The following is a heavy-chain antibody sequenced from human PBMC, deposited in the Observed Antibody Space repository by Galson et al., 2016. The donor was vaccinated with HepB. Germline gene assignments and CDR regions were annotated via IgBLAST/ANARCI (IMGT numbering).Heavy chain of an antibody. V-gene: IGHV6-1*01. Sequence: CAISGDSVSSRTAAWHWIRQSPSRGLEWLARTQYRSKWESHYADSVRSRVTVIPDTSKNLLTLQVNSVSPEDTAVYYCVKGPPAYRYYGMDVWGQGTPVTVSS. CDR3: VKGPPAYRYYGMDV. J-gene: IGHJ6*02. CDR2: TQYRSKWES. D-gene: IGHD2-2*02. CDR1: GDSVSSRTAA.